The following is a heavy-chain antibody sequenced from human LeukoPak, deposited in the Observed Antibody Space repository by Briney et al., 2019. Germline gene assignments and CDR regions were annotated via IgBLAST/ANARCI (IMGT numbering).Heavy chain of an antibody. V-gene: IGHV3-33*01. CDR2: IWYDGSNR. D-gene: IGHD4-17*01. CDR1: GFTFRRNG. J-gene: IGHJ4*02. Sequence: GRSLRLSCAASGFTFRRNGMHGVRQAPGKGLEWVAIIWYDGSNRYYADAVKGRFTISRDNSKNTLFLQMNSLTAEDTAVYYCARDQGTSVTAMVGGHFDYWGPGTLVTVSS. CDR3: ARDQGTSVTAMVGGHFDY.